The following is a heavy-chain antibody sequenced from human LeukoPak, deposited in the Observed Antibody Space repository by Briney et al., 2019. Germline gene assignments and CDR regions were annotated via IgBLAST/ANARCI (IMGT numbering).Heavy chain of an antibody. J-gene: IGHJ1*01. D-gene: IGHD6-19*01. CDR3: TRNSGWYGLS. V-gene: IGHV3-23*01. CDR1: GFSFSSFA. CDR2: IDYDGGSG. Sequence: GGSLRLSCAASGFSFSSFAMSWVRQAPGKGLEWVSSIDYDGGSGHYADSVKGRFTISRDNSNNTLFLHLNSLRGEDTAVYYCTRNSGWYGLSWGQGTLVTVSS.